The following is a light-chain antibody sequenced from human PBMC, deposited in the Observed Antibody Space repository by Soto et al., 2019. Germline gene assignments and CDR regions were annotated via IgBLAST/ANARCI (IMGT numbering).Light chain of an antibody. CDR3: SSYTSSSLRV. CDR1: SSDVGGYNY. Sequence: QSVLTQPASVSGSPGQSITISCTGTSSDVGGYNYVSWYQQHTGKAPKLMIYDVSNRPSGVSNRFSGSKSGNTASLTISGLQAEDEADYYCSSYTSSSLRVFGTGTKVTVL. J-gene: IGLJ1*01. CDR2: DVS. V-gene: IGLV2-14*01.